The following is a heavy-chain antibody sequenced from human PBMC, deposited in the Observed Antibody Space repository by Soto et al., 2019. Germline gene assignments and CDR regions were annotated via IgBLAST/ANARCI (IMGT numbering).Heavy chain of an antibody. Sequence: DVQVLESGGGLVQPGGSLRLSCAASGFTFSSYAMSWVRQAPGKGLEWVSTVTGSGSNTYNADSVKGRFTISRDNSKNTLYLQTNGQGAEATAIYYWATAPHDYGETGSAPWGQEPLVTVSP. CDR2: VTGSGSNT. CDR1: GFTFSSYA. V-gene: IGHV3-23*01. CDR3: ATAPHDYGETGSAP. J-gene: IGHJ5*02. D-gene: IGHD4-17*01.